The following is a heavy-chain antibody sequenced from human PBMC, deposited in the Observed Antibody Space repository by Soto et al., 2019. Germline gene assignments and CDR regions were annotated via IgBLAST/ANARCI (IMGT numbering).Heavy chain of an antibody. V-gene: IGHV1-18*04. Sequence: AASVKVSCKASGYTFTSYGISWVRQAPGQGLEWMGWISAYNGNTNYAQKLQGRVTMTTDTSTSTAYMELRSLRSDDTAVYYCARTPIVVVPAAIDYWGQGTLVTVSS. CDR2: ISAYNGNT. CDR1: GYTFTSYG. D-gene: IGHD2-2*01. J-gene: IGHJ4*02. CDR3: ARTPIVVVPAAIDY.